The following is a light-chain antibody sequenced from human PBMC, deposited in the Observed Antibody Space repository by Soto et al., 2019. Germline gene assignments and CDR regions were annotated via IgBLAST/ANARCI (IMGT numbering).Light chain of an antibody. CDR1: SSNIGSNT. V-gene: IGLV1-44*01. CDR2: SNN. Sequence: QLVLTQPPSASGTPGQRVTISCSGSSSNIGSNTVNWYQQLPGTAPKLVIYSNNQRPSGVPDRFSGSKSGTSASLAISGLQSEDEADYYCVAWDDSLNGYVVFCGGTKLTVL. CDR3: VAWDDSLNGYVV. J-gene: IGLJ2*01.